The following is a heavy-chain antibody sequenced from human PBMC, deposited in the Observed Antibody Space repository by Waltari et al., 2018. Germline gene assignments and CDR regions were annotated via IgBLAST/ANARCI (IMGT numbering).Heavy chain of an antibody. CDR2: IIPIFGTA. J-gene: IGHJ3*02. CDR3: AIGHTMVRGVYDPIGAFDI. D-gene: IGHD3-10*01. Sequence: QVQLVQSGAEVKKPGSSVKASCKASGGTFSSYAISWVRQAPGQGLEWMGGIIPIFGTANYAQKFQGRVTITADKSTSTAYMELSSLRSEDTAVYYCAIGHTMVRGVYDPIGAFDIWGQGTMVTVSS. V-gene: IGHV1-69*14. CDR1: GGTFSSYA.